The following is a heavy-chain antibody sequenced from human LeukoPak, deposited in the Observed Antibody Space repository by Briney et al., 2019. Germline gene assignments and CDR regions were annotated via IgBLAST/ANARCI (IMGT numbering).Heavy chain of an antibody. CDR3: QLGLDY. CDR2: INHRGII. Sequence: SETLSPTCAVYGGSFSGYSFSWIRQPPGKGLEWIGEINHRGIINYNPSLKSRVTISIDTSKNQFSLKVRSVTAADTAVYYCQLGLDYWGQGTLVTVSS. D-gene: IGHD6-6*01. V-gene: IGHV4-34*01. CDR1: GGSFSGYS. J-gene: IGHJ4*02.